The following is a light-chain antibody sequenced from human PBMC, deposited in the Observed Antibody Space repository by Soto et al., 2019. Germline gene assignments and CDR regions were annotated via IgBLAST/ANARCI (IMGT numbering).Light chain of an antibody. CDR3: QSYDISLNNYV. V-gene: IGLV1-44*01. CDR2: SNN. CDR1: SSNIGSNT. Sequence: QSVLTQPPSASGTPGQRVTISCSGSSSNIGSNTVNWYQQLPGTAPKLLIYSNNQRPSGVPGRFSGSKSGTSASPAISGLQSEDEADYYCQSYDISLNNYVFGTGTKVTVL. J-gene: IGLJ1*01.